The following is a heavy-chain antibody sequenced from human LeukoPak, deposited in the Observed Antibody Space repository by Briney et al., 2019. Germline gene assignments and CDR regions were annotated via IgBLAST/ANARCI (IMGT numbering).Heavy chain of an antibody. CDR1: GGSISSYY. Sequence: SETLSLTCTVSGGSISSYYWSWIRQPPGKGLEWIGYIYDSGSTNYNPSLRSRVTMSVDTSRAQFFLRLSPVTAADTAIYYCASRPADTTWYGVFDYWSQGTLVTVSS. CDR2: IYDSGST. J-gene: IGHJ4*02. V-gene: IGHV4-59*01. D-gene: IGHD3-10*01. CDR3: ASRPADTTWYGVFDY.